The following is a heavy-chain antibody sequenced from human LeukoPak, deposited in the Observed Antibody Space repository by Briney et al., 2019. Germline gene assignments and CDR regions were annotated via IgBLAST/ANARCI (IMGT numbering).Heavy chain of an antibody. CDR3: ASMSPYYYDSSDYYFY. V-gene: IGHV3-7*01. CDR1: GFTFSSYW. D-gene: IGHD3-22*01. J-gene: IGHJ4*02. CDR2: IKQDGSEK. Sequence: GGSLRLSCAASGFTFSSYWMSWVRQAPGKGLEWVANIKQDGSEKYYVDSVKGRFTISRDNAKNSLYLQMNSLRAEDTAVYYCASMSPYYYDSSDYYFYWGQGTLVTVSS.